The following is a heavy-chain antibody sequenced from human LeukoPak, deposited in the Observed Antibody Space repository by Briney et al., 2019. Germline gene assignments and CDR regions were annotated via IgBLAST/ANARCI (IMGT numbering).Heavy chain of an antibody. V-gene: IGHV4-34*01. CDR1: GGSFSGYY. CDR3: ARSQARLGWFDP. D-gene: IGHD6-19*01. CDR2: INHSGST. J-gene: IGHJ5*02. Sequence: PSETLSLTCAVYGGSFSGYYWSWIRQPPGKGLEWIGGINHSGSTNYNPSLKSRVTISVDTSKNQFSLKVRSVTAADTAVYYCARSQARLGWFDPWGQGTLVTVSS.